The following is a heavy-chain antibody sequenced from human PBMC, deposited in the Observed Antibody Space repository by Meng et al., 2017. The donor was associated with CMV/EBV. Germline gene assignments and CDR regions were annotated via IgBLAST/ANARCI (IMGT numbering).Heavy chain of an antibody. J-gene: IGHJ6*02. Sequence: GESLKISCAASGFTFSSYEMNWVRQAPGKGLEWVSYISSSGSTIYYADSVKGRFTISRDNAKNSLYLQMNSLRAEDTAVYHCARGGRGKAAAGKRMDVWGQGTTVTVSS. CDR2: ISSSGSTI. CDR3: ARGGRGKAAAGKRMDV. D-gene: IGHD6-13*01. V-gene: IGHV3-48*03. CDR1: GFTFSSYE.